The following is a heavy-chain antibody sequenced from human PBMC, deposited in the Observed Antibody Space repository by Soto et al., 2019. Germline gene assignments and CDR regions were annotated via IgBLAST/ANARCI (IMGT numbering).Heavy chain of an antibody. D-gene: IGHD3-22*01. CDR1: GGTFSTYT. CDR2: IIPIIGII. CDR3: SGDPGSHYNDSHAYSYP. J-gene: IGHJ5*02. Sequence: QVQLVQSGAEVKKPGSSVKVSCKASGGTFSTYTITWVRQAPGQGLEWMGRIIPIIGIINYAQKFQGRVTITANKFTGTASMDLTRLSTDDTAVYYRSGDPGSHYNDSHAYSYPWGQGTLVTVSS. V-gene: IGHV1-69*08.